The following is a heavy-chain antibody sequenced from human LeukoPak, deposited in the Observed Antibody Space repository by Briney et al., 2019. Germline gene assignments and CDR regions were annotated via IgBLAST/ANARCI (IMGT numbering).Heavy chain of an antibody. CDR3: ARNTRGESDY. Sequence: QTGGSLRLAWAASGFTFNNYAMRWVRQAQGKGREWVSAISGRGGSTYSADSVKGRFTISRDNSKNTLYLQMNSLRAEDTAVYYCARNTRGESDYWGQGTLVTVSS. V-gene: IGHV3-23*01. D-gene: IGHD2-2*01. CDR2: ISGRGGST. J-gene: IGHJ4*02. CDR1: GFTFNNYA.